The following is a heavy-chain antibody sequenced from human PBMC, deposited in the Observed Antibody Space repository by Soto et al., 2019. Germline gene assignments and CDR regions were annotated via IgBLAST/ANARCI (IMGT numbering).Heavy chain of an antibody. J-gene: IGHJ6*02. CDR3: AQGIPGYYYGMDV. V-gene: IGHV3-30-3*01. CDR1: GFIFSSYT. CDR2: ISFDGSAK. D-gene: IGHD5-18*01. Sequence: QVQLVESGGGVVQPGRSLRLSCAASGFIFSSYTMHWVRQAPGKGLEWVALISFDGSAKYYADSVKGRFTISRDNSKDTLYLQMNSLRAEDTAVYDCAQGIPGYYYGMDVWGQGTTVTVSS.